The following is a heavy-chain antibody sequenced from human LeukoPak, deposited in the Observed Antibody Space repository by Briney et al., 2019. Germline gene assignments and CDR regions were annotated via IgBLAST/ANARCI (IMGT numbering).Heavy chain of an antibody. CDR2: IYSGGGT. V-gene: IGHV3-53*01. D-gene: IGHD3-10*01. Sequence: PGGSLRLSCAASGFTVSSNYMTWVRQAPGKGLEWVSVIYSGGGTYYADYVKGRFTISRDSSENTLFLQMNTLRAKDTAMYYCARGISLVRGAMSGFEGWGQGTMVTVSS. CDR1: GFTVSSNY. CDR3: ARGISLVRGAMSGFEG. J-gene: IGHJ3*01.